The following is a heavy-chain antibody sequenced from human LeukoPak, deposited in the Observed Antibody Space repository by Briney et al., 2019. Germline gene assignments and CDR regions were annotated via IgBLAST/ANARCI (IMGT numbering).Heavy chain of an antibody. CDR1: GFTFSSYG. CDR3: AKDIELAGFGDAFDI. CDR2: ISGSGGST. D-gene: IGHD3-10*01. Sequence: PGGSLRLSRAASGFTFSSYGMRWVRQAPGKGLEWVSAISGSGGSTYYADSVKGRFTISRDNSKNTLYLQMNSLRAEDMALYYCAKDIELAGFGDAFDIWGQGTMVTVSS. V-gene: IGHV3-23*01. J-gene: IGHJ3*02.